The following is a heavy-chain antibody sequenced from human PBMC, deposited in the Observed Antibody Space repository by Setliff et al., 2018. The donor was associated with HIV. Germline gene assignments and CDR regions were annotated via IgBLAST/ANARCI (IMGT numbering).Heavy chain of an antibody. CDR2: IFTNEFI. J-gene: IGHJ4*02. D-gene: IGHD3-10*01. CDR1: GDSISGFF. Sequence: SETLSLTCNVSGDSISGFFWSWIRQPPGKTLEWIGSIFTNEFIYYNPSLKSRVTISADTSNTQFSLKLRSVTAADTAVYYCARRRGGISRSFLDYWGQGNLVTVS. V-gene: IGHV4-4*08. CDR3: ARRRGGISRSFLDY.